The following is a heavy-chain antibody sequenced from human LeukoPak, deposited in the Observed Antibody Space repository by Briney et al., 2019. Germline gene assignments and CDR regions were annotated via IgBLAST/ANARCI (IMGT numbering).Heavy chain of an antibody. V-gene: IGHV4-59*01. Sequence: SETLSLTCTVSGGSISSYYWSWIRQPPGKGLEWVGYIYYSGSTNYNPSLKSRVTISVDTSKNQFSLELSSVTAADTAVYYCALLGGIYYFDYWGQGTLVTVSS. J-gene: IGHJ4*02. CDR1: GGSISSYY. D-gene: IGHD7-27*01. CDR2: IYYSGST. CDR3: ALLGGIYYFDY.